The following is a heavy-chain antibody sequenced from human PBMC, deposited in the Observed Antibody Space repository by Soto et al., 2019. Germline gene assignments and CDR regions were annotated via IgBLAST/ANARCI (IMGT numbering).Heavy chain of an antibody. V-gene: IGHV2-26*01. D-gene: IGHD3-3*01. J-gene: IGHJ4*02. CDR2: IFSNDEK. Sequence: SGPTLVNPTETLTLTCTVSGFSLSNARMVVSWIRQPPGKALEWLAHIFSNDEKSYSTSLKSRLTISKDTSKSQVVLTMTNMDPVDTATYYCARKRSDYDFWSGSGGPFDYWGQGTLVTVSS. CDR1: GFSLSNARMV. CDR3: ARKRSDYDFWSGSGGPFDY.